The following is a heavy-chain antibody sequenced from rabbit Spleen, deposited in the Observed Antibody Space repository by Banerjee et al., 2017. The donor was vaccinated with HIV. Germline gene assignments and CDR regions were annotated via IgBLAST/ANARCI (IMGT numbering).Heavy chain of an antibody. V-gene: IGHV1S45*01. D-gene: IGHD1-1*01. CDR2: IYTGNGKT. Sequence: QEQLEESGGGLVKPEGSLTLTCKASGFSFSSGYDMCWVRQAPGKGLEWIGCIYTGNGKTYYASWAKGRFTISKSSSTTVTLQMTSLTAAYTATYFCARDNGSGDYIDVYFDLWGPGTLVTVS. CDR3: ARDNGSGDYIDVYFDL. CDR1: GFSFSSGYD. J-gene: IGHJ4*01.